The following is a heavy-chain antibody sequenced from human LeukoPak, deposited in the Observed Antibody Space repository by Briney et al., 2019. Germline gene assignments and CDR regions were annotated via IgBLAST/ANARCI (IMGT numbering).Heavy chain of an antibody. CDR1: GFTFSSYW. CDR2: IKQDGSEK. Sequence: GGSLRLSCAASGFTFSSYWMSWVRQAPGKGLEWVANIKQDGSEKYYVDSVKGRFTISRDNAKNSLYLQMNSLRAEDTAVYYCARDLVCGGGSCYSDYWGQGTLVTVSS. D-gene: IGHD2-15*01. CDR3: ARDLVCGGGSCYSDY. V-gene: IGHV3-7*01. J-gene: IGHJ4*02.